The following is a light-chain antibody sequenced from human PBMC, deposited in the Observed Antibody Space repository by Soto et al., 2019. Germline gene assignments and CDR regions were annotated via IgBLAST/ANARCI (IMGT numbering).Light chain of an antibody. CDR1: QSVSSSY. Sequence: EIVLTQSPDTLSLSPGERATLSCRASQSVSSSYLAWYQQKPGQGPRLLIYGASSRATGIPDRFSGSGSGTDFILTISRLEPEDFAVYYCHQYGSSRGTYTLGQGIKLEIK. CDR3: HQYGSSRGTYT. V-gene: IGKV3-20*01. J-gene: IGKJ2*01. CDR2: GAS.